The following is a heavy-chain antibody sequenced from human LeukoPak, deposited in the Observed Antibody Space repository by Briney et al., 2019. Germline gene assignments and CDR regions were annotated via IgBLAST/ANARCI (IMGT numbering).Heavy chain of an antibody. CDR2: IYYSGST. D-gene: IGHD6-13*01. V-gene: IGHV4-59*01. Sequence: SETLSLTCTVSGGSISSYYWSWIRQPPGKGLEWIGYIYYSGSTNYNPSLKSRVTISVDTSKNQFSLKLSSVTAADTAVYYCARDNLGSSRDDHAFDIWGQGTMVTVSS. CDR3: ARDNLGSSRDDHAFDI. J-gene: IGHJ3*02. CDR1: GGSISSYY.